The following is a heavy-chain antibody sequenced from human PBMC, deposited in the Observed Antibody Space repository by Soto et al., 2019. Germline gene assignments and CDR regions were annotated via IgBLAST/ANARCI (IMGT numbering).Heavy chain of an antibody. CDR1: GYSFTSYA. CDR2: INAGNGNT. D-gene: IGHD4-17*01. V-gene: IGHV1-3*01. CDR3: AREGLVLVPTTVNSDYYYYAMDV. Sequence: GASVKVSCKASGYSFTSYAIHWVRQAPGQRLEWMGWINAGNGNTKIPQKFQGRVTITADESTSTVYMEVSTLRPDDTVVYYCAREGLVLVPTTVNSDYYYYAMDVWGQGTTVTVSS. J-gene: IGHJ6*02.